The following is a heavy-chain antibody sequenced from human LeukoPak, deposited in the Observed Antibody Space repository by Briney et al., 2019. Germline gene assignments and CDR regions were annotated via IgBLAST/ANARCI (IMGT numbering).Heavy chain of an antibody. CDR2: IYDSGST. Sequence: SETLSLTCTVSGGSISSGNYYWGWIRQPPGKGLEWIGSIYDSGSTYYNPSLKSRVTISVDTSKSQFSLKLTSLTAADTAVYYCARAPLYHYDSSGYLFDYWGQGTLVTVSS. CDR3: ARAPLYHYDSSGYLFDY. J-gene: IGHJ4*02. V-gene: IGHV4-39*07. CDR1: GGSISSGNYY. D-gene: IGHD3-22*01.